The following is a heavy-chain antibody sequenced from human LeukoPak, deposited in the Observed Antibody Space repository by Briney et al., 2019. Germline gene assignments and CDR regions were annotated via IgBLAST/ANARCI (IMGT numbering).Heavy chain of an antibody. CDR1: GGTFSSYA. CDR3: ASLGGIVATIGF. Sequence: SVKVSCKASGGTFSSYAISWVRQAPGQGLEWMGRIIPILGIANYAQKFQGRVTITADKSTSTAYVELSSLRSEDTAVYYCASLGGIVATIGFWGQGTLVTVSS. CDR2: IIPILGIA. V-gene: IGHV1-69*04. J-gene: IGHJ4*02. D-gene: IGHD5-12*01.